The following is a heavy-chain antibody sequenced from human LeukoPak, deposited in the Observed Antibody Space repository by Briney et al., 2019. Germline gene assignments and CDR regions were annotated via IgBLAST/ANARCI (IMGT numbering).Heavy chain of an antibody. CDR1: GASISSTTYY. Sequence: PSETLSLTCIVSGASISSTTYYWGWIRQPPRKGLEWIASIYYSGSTYYNPSLKSRVTISVDTSKNQFSLKLSSVTAADTAVYYCARDRGTWNDDGFDYWGQGTLVTVSS. CDR2: IYYSGST. J-gene: IGHJ4*02. D-gene: IGHD1-1*01. V-gene: IGHV4-39*02. CDR3: ARDRGTWNDDGFDY.